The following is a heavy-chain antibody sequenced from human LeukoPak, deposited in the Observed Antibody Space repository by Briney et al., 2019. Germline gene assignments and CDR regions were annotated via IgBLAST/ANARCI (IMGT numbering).Heavy chain of an antibody. J-gene: IGHJ3*02. Sequence: GGSLRLSCAASGFTSSDYYMSWIRQAPGKGLEWVSYISSSGSIIYYADSVKGRFTISRDNAKNSLFLQMNSLRAEDTAVYYCVREYCSGGSCSDAFDIWGQGTMVTVSS. CDR2: ISSSGSII. CDR3: VREYCSGGSCSDAFDI. D-gene: IGHD2-15*01. CDR1: GFTSSDYY. V-gene: IGHV3-11*04.